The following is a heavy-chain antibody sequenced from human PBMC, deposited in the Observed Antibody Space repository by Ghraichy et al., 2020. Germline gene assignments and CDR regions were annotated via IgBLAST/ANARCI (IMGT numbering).Heavy chain of an antibody. CDR1: GFSLTNTRMG. CDR2: IFSDDEK. J-gene: IGHJ4*02. Sequence: SGPTLVKPTETLTLTCAVSGFSLTNTRMGVSWIRQPPGKALEWLAHIFSDDEKSYSTSLKNRLTISKDTSKSQVVLTMTNMDPVDTATYFCAQIGNITVFGVAAEYWGRGTLVTVSS. CDR3: AQIGNITVFGVAAEY. V-gene: IGHV2-26*02. D-gene: IGHD3-3*01.